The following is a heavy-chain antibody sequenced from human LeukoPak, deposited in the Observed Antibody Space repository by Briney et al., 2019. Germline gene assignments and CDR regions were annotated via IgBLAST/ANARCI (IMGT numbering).Heavy chain of an antibody. Sequence: PSETLSLTCTVSGGSITVGTYYWTWIRQPAGKGLEWIGRIYTTGSTKYNPSLKSRVTISVDTPKNQFSLKLSSVTAADTAVYYCARCKKGLVRALDYWGQGTLVTVSS. V-gene: IGHV4-61*02. CDR3: ARCKKGLVRALDY. J-gene: IGHJ4*02. CDR2: IYTTGST. D-gene: IGHD6-19*01. CDR1: GGSITVGTYY.